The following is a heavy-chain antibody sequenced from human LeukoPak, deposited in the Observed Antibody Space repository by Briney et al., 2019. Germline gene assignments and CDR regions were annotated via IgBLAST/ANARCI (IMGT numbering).Heavy chain of an antibody. CDR3: ARGEYYDILTGYSDYYYYGMDV. CDR2: MNPNSGNT. CDR1: GYTFSSYD. V-gene: IGHV1-8*01. Sequence: ASVRVSCTASGYTFSSYDINWVRQATGHGLEGMGWMNPNSGNTGYAQKFQGRVTMTRNASISTAYIELSSLRSEDTAVYYCARGEYYDILTGYSDYYYYGMDVWGKGTTVTVSS. J-gene: IGHJ6*04. D-gene: IGHD3-9*01.